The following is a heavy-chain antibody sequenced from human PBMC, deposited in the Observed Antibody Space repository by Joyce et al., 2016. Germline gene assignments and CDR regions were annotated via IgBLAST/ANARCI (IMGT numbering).Heavy chain of an antibody. J-gene: IGHJ4*02. CDR1: GFTFSNYG. D-gene: IGHD3-22*01. Sequence: QVQLVDSGGGVVQPGRSLRLSCVASGFTFSNYGMHWVRQAPGKGLECVAVISYDGSNKYYSDSVKGRFTISRDNSRNTVYLQMNSLRPEDTAVYYCAKDCHYSSGYYEGFDYWGQGTLVTVSS. CDR3: AKDCHYSSGYYEGFDY. CDR2: ISYDGSNK. V-gene: IGHV3-30*18.